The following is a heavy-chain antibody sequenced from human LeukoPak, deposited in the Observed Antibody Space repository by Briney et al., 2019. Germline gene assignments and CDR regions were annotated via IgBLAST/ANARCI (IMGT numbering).Heavy chain of an antibody. CDR3: ARAEGYSYGSFDY. V-gene: IGHV4-31*03. Sequence: KASETLSLTCTVSGGSISSGGYYWSWIRQHPGKGLEWIGYVYYSGSTYYNPSLKSRVTISVDTSKNQFSLKLSSVTAADTAVYYCARAEGYSYGSFDYWGQGTLVTVSS. D-gene: IGHD5-18*01. CDR2: VYYSGST. CDR1: GGSISSGGYY. J-gene: IGHJ4*02.